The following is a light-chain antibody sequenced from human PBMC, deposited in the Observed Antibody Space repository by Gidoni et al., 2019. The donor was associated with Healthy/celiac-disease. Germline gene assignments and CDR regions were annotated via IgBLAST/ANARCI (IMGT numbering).Light chain of an antibody. CDR2: WGS. V-gene: IGKV4-1*01. CDR1: QSVLYSSNNKNY. J-gene: IGKJ3*01. Sequence: DIVMTQPPDSLAASLGERATINCKSSQSVLYSSNNKNYLAWYEQQPVQLPKLLIYWGSTRVAGVPDRFVGSGSGTDFTLTISSLQAEGVAVYYCQQYDLFGFTFGPGTKVDIK. CDR3: QQYDLFGFT.